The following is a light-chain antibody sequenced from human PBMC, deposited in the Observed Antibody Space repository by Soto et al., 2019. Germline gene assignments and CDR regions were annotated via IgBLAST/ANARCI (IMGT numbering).Light chain of an antibody. CDR1: QSISSW. Sequence: DIQMTHSPSSLSASVGDRVTITCRASQSISSWLAWYQQKPGKAPKLLIYKASTLKSGVPSRFSGSGSRTEFTLTISSLQPDDFATYYCQHYNSYSEAFGQGTKVDIK. V-gene: IGKV1-5*03. CDR3: QHYNSYSEA. J-gene: IGKJ1*01. CDR2: KAS.